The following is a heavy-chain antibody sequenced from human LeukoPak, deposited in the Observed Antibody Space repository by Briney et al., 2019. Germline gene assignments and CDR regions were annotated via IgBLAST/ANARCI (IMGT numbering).Heavy chain of an antibody. CDR1: GFTFSSFG. CDR2: IWFDGSNK. V-gene: IGHV3-33*01. CDR3: ARDQEVYGDYDGAFGY. Sequence: GGSLRLSCAASGFTFSSFGMHWVRQAPGKGLEWVAVIWFDGSNKYYADSVRGRFTISRDNSKNTLYLQMNSLRAEDTAVYYCARDQEVYGDYDGAFGYWGQGTLVTVSS. D-gene: IGHD4-17*01. J-gene: IGHJ4*02.